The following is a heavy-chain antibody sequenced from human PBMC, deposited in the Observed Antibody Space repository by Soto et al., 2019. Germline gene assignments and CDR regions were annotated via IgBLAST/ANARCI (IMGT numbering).Heavy chain of an antibody. CDR2: ISTYNGNT. Sequence: QVQLVQSGAEVKKPGASVKVSCKASGYTFITYGVSWVRQAPGQGLDWLGWISTYNGNTRYAERLQGRVTMTTETTTNTAYMALRNLRSADTAVYYCARGPTDYYDNSANYFLDYWGQGTLVTVSS. D-gene: IGHD3-22*01. V-gene: IGHV1-18*01. CDR3: ARGPTDYYDNSANYFLDY. J-gene: IGHJ4*02. CDR1: GYTFITYG.